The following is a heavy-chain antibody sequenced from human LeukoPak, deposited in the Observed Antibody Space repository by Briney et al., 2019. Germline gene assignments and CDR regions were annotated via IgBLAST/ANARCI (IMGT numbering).Heavy chain of an antibody. CDR1: GGSISGSSYY. V-gene: IGHV4-39*07. Sequence: YPSETLSLTCTVSGGSISGSSYYWGWIRQPPGKGLEWIGSIYYSGSTNYNPSLKSRVTISVDTSKNQFSLKLSSVTAADTAVYYCARGRRDYYDSSGYYYDYWGQGTLVTVSS. CDR2: IYYSGST. CDR3: ARGRRDYYDSSGYYYDY. J-gene: IGHJ4*02. D-gene: IGHD3-22*01.